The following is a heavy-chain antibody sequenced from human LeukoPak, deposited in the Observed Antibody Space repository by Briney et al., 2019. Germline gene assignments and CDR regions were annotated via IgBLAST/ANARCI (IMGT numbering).Heavy chain of an antibody. CDR2: INPNSGGT. J-gene: IGHJ3*02. CDR1: GYTFTVYY. Sequence: ASVTVSFKASGYTFTVYYMHWVRQAPGQGLEWMGWINPNSGGTNYAQKFQGRVTMTRDTSISTAYMELSRLRSDDTAVYYCAREGSYYDSSGLTRADAFDIWAKGQWSPSLQ. D-gene: IGHD3-22*01. V-gene: IGHV1-2*02. CDR3: AREGSYYDSSGLTRADAFDI.